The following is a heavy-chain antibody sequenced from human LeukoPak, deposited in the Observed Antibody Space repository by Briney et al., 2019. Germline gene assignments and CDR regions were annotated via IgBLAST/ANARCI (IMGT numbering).Heavy chain of an antibody. Sequence: PSETLSLTCSVSGGSVTTGTYHWAWIRQPPGKGLEWIGSIYFDGGTHYNRSLQSRVAISVDTSKNQYSLRLSSVTAADTAVYYCARGHYYDGRGRFDPWGQGTLVTVSS. J-gene: IGHJ5*02. D-gene: IGHD3-16*01. CDR3: ARGHYYDGRGRFDP. CDR1: GGSVTTGTYH. V-gene: IGHV4-39*07. CDR2: IYFDGGT.